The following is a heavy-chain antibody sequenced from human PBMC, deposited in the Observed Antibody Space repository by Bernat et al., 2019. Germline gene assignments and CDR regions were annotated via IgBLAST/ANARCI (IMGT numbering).Heavy chain of an antibody. V-gene: IGHV3-21*01. D-gene: IGHD2-15*01. Sequence: EVQLVESGGGLVKPGGSLRLSCAASGFTFSSYSMNWVRQAPGKGLEWVSSISSSSSYIYYADSVKSRFTSSRDNAKNSLYLQMNSLRAEDTAVYYCARDIEDIVVVVAATGFDYWGQGTLVTVSS. J-gene: IGHJ4*02. CDR1: GFTFSSYS. CDR3: ARDIEDIVVVVAATGFDY. CDR2: ISSSSSYI.